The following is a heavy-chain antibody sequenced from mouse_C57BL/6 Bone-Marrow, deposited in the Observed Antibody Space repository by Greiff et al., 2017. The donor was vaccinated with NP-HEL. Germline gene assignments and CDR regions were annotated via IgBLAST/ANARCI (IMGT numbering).Heavy chain of an antibody. Sequence: EVQVVESGGGLVKPGGSLKLSCAASGFTFSSYAMSWVRQTPEKRLEWVATISDGGSYTYYPDNVKGRVTISRDNANNNLYLQMSHLKSEDTAMYYCARDLWYFDVWGTGTTVTVSS. CDR1: GFTFSSYA. CDR2: ISDGGSYT. J-gene: IGHJ1*03. CDR3: ARDLWYFDV. V-gene: IGHV5-4*01.